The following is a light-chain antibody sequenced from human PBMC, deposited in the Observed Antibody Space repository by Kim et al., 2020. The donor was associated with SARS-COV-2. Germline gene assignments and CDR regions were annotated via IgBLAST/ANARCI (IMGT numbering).Light chain of an antibody. CDR3: QVWDSESDHVV. J-gene: IGLJ2*01. CDR2: DDT. CDR1: NIGSKG. Sequence: APGKAANIACGGNNIGSKGVNGYQQRPGQAPVLVVYDDTDRPSGIPERISASNSGNTAILAISRVEAGDEADYYCQVWDSESDHVVFGGGTQLTVL. V-gene: IGLV3-21*03.